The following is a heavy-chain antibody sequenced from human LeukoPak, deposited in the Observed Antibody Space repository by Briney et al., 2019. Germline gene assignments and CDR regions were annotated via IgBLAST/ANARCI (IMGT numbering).Heavy chain of an antibody. CDR1: GYTFIDYS. V-gene: IGHV1-2*06. CDR2: INPNSGDT. D-gene: IGHD6-19*01. CDR3: ARDLGSGFNITLAGTGD. Sequence: ASVKVSCKASGYTFIDYSMHWVRQAPGQGLRWIGRINPNSGDTNYAQEFQGRVTMTRDTSISTTYMELSGLRSDDTAVYYCARDLGSGFNITLAGTGDWGQGTLVTVSS. J-gene: IGHJ4*02.